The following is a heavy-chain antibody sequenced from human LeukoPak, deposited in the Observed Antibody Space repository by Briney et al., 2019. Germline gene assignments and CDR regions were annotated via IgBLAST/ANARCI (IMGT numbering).Heavy chain of an antibody. Sequence: PSETLSLTCAVYGGSFSGYYWSWIRQPPGKGLEWIGEINHSGSTNYNPSLKSRVTILVDTSKNQFSLKLSSVTAADTAVYYCARAGRITIFGVVIARPYYFDYWGQGTLVTVSS. J-gene: IGHJ4*02. D-gene: IGHD3-3*01. CDR2: INHSGST. V-gene: IGHV4-34*01. CDR1: GGSFSGYY. CDR3: ARAGRITIFGVVIARPYYFDY.